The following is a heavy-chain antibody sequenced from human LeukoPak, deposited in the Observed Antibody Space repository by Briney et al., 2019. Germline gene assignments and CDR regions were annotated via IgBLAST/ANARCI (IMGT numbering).Heavy chain of an antibody. CDR3: ARLTYYYDSSGYYAY. V-gene: IGHV3-74*01. Sequence: PGGSLRLSCAASGFTFSSNWMHWVRHAPGKGLVWVSRINTDGSSTTYADSVKGRFTISRDNAKNTLYLQMNSLRAEDTAVYYCARLTYYYDSSGYYAYWGQGTLVSVSS. J-gene: IGHJ4*02. CDR2: INTDGSST. CDR1: GFTFSSNW. D-gene: IGHD3-22*01.